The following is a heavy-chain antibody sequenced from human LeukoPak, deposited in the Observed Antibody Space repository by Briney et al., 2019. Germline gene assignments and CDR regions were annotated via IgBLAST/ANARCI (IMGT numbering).Heavy chain of an antibody. CDR1: GFTFSSYE. Sequence: AGGPLRLSGAASGFTFSSYELNWVRQAPGKGLEWVSYINSSGSTKYYAASVKGRFTISRDNAKNSLYLQMNSLRAEDTAVYYCARDGKGRNRIGYYFDYWGQGTLVTVSS. J-gene: IGHJ4*02. CDR2: INSSGSTK. D-gene: IGHD3-10*01. CDR3: ARDGKGRNRIGYYFDY. V-gene: IGHV3-48*03.